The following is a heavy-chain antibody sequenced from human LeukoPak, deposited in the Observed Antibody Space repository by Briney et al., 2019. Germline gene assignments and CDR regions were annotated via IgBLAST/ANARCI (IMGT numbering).Heavy chain of an antibody. D-gene: IGHD6-19*01. CDR3: ARVQGWDDAFDI. CDR2: INPNSGGT. CDR1: GYTFTGYY. J-gene: IGHJ3*02. V-gene: IGHV1-2*06. Sequence: GASVKVSCKASGYTFTGYYMHWVRQAPGQGLEWMGRINPNSGGTNYAQKFQGRVTMTRDTSISTAYMELSRLRSDDAAVYYCARVQGWDDAFDIWGQGTMVTVSS.